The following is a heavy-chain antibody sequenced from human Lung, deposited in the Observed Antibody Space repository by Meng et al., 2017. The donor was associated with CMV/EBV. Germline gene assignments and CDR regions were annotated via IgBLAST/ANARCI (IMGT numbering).Heavy chain of an antibody. D-gene: IGHD4-17*01. J-gene: IGHJ6*02. Sequence: ASVKVSCKASGYTLTTYGINWVRQAPGQGLEWMGWVNPYNGDGGYAQRFRGRVTVTTDTSINTAYLELTSLRSDDTAVYYCVRAVHGLEIWGQGTTVTVSS. CDR2: VNPYNGDG. V-gene: IGHV1-8*01. CDR1: GYTLTTYG. CDR3: VRAVHGLEI.